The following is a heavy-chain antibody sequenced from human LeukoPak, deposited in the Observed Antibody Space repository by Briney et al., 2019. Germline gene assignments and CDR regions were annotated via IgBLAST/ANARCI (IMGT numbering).Heavy chain of an antibody. CDR1: GFTFSSYS. CDR3: ARWRAGFGELLSFDY. V-gene: IGHV3-48*04. Sequence: GGSLRLSCAASGFTFSSYSMNWVRQAPGKGLEWVSYISSSSSTIYYADYVKGRFTISRDNAKNSLYLQMNSLRAEDTAVYYCARWRAGFGELLSFDYWGQGTLVTVSS. D-gene: IGHD3-10*01. CDR2: ISSSSSTI. J-gene: IGHJ4*02.